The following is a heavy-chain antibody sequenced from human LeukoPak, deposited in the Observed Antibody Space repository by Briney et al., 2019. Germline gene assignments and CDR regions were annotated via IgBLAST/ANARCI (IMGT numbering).Heavy chain of an antibody. CDR1: GFTFSSYS. CDR2: ISSSSSYI. D-gene: IGHD2-2*01. V-gene: IGHV3-21*01. J-gene: IGHJ4*02. Sequence: GGSLRLSCAASGFTFSSYSMNWVRQAPGKGLEWVSSISSSSSYIYYADSVKGRFTISRDNSKNTLYLQMNSLRAEDTAVYYCAKKGHCSSTSCYAILDYWGQGTLVTVSS. CDR3: AKKGHCSSTSCYAILDY.